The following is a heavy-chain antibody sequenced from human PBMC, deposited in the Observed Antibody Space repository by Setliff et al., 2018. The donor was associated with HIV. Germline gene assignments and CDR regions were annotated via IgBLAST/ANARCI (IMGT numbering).Heavy chain of an antibody. D-gene: IGHD6-13*01. CDR1: GGTFSSYA. CDR2: ISAYNGNT. Sequence: GASVKVSCKASGGTFSSYAISWVRQAPGQGLEWMGGISAYNGNTNYAQKLQGRVTMTTDTSTSTAYMELRSLRSDDTAVYYCARDRAAAGTFDYWGQGTLVTVPQ. CDR3: ARDRAAAGTFDY. V-gene: IGHV1-18*01. J-gene: IGHJ4*02.